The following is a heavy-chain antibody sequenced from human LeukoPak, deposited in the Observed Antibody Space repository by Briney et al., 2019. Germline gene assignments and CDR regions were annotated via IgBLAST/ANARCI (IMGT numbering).Heavy chain of an antibody. Sequence: SGTLSLTCVVSGVSITNGYWWYWVRQTPGKGLEWIGEIYHNGRTKYNPSLKSRVSILVDKSKNQFSLKLSSVTAADTTVYYCARDGLLVRVDAFDIWGQGTMVTVSS. D-gene: IGHD6-13*01. CDR3: ARDGLLVRVDAFDI. CDR2: IYHNGRT. J-gene: IGHJ3*02. V-gene: IGHV4-4*02. CDR1: GVSITNGYW.